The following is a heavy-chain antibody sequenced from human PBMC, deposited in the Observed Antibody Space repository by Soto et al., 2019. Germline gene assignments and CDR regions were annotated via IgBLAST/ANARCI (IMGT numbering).Heavy chain of an antibody. CDR2: IYYSGST. Sequence: SETLSLTCTVSGGSISSYYWSWIRQPPGKGLEWIGYIYYSGSTNYNPSLKSRVTISVDTSKNQFSLKLSSVTAADTAVYYCAREGYRSGYDYGGQGTLVTGSA. CDR1: GGSISSYY. D-gene: IGHD2-15*01. V-gene: IGHV4-59*01. J-gene: IGHJ4*02. CDR3: AREGYRSGYDY.